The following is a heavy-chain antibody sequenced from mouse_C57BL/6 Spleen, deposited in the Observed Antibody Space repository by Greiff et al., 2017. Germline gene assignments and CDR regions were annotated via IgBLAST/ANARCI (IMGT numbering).Heavy chain of an antibody. Sequence: EVQGVESGGGLVQPGGSLSLSCAASGFTFTDYYMSWVRQPPGKALEWLGFIRNRANGYTTEYSASVQGRFTISRDNSQSILYLQMNALRAEDSATYYCARSDGDDERGWFAYWGQGTLVTVSA. CDR3: ARSDGDDERGWFAY. V-gene: IGHV7-3*01. CDR2: IRNRANGYTT. D-gene: IGHD2-2*01. CDR1: GFTFTDYY. J-gene: IGHJ3*01.